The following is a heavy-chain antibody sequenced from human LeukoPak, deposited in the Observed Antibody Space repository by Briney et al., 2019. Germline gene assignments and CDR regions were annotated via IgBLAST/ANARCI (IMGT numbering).Heavy chain of an antibody. Sequence: SETLSLTCTVSGGSISSSSYYWGWIRQPPGKGLEWIGSIYYSGSTYYNPSLKSRVTISVDTSKNQFSLKLSSVTAADTAVYYCASLGDSIPDRWYYYYGMDVWGQGTTVTVSS. CDR1: GGSISSSSYY. D-gene: IGHD6-13*01. CDR2: IYYSGST. CDR3: ASLGDSIPDRWYYYYGMDV. V-gene: IGHV4-39*01. J-gene: IGHJ6*02.